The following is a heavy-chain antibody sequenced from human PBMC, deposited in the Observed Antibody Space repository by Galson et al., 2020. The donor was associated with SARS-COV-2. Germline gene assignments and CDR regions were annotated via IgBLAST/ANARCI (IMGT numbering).Heavy chain of an antibody. V-gene: IGHV3-53*05. CDR1: GLTIGTHY. Sequence: GESLKISCEATGLTIGTHYMNWIRRAPGKGLEWISIIFGDESTDYADSVRGRFTISRDKSKNILYLQMNNLRVEDSAVYYCARAWGYYFESRWDSWGQGSLVTVSS. J-gene: IGHJ5*01. CDR3: ARAWGYYFESRWDS. D-gene: IGHD3-22*01. CDR2: IFGDEST.